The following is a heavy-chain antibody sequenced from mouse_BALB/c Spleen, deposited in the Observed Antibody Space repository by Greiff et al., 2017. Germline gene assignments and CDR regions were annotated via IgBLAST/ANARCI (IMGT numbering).Heavy chain of an antibody. CDR1: GFTFSSYG. CDR2: INSNGGST. Sequence: EVKLMESGGGLVQPGGSLKLSCAASGFTFSSYGMSWVRQTPDKRLELVATINSNGGSTYYPDSVKGRFTISRDNAKNTLYLQMSSLKSEDTAMYYCARGYYRGLFAYWGQGTLVTVSA. V-gene: IGHV5-6-3*01. D-gene: IGHD1-1*02. CDR3: ARGYYRGLFAY. J-gene: IGHJ3*01.